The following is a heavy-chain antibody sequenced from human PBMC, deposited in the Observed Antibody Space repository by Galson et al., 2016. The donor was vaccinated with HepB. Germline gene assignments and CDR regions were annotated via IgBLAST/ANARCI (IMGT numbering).Heavy chain of an antibody. CDR3: AKDVLGGGYYTVG. V-gene: IGHV3-74*01. D-gene: IGHD1-26*01. CDR1: GFTFSRHW. CDR2: INSDGSNI. Sequence: SLRLSCAASGFTFSRHWMYWVRQAPGKGLVWVSQINSDGSNINYADSVKGRFTISRDNSKNTLFLQMNSLRAEDTAVYYCAKDVLGGGYYTVGWGQGTLVTVSS. J-gene: IGHJ4*02.